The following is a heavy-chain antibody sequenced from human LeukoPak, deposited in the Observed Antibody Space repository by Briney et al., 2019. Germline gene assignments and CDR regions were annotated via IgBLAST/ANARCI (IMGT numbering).Heavy chain of an antibody. CDR2: INHSGST. Sequence: SETLSLTCAVYGGSFSGYYWSWIRRPPGKGLEWIGEINHSGSTNYNPSLKSRVTISVDTSKNQFSLKLSSVTAAGTAVYYCARIQDIVVVPAAVNWFDPWGQGTLVTVSS. V-gene: IGHV4-34*01. CDR1: GGSFSGYY. D-gene: IGHD2-2*01. CDR3: ARIQDIVVVPAAVNWFDP. J-gene: IGHJ5*02.